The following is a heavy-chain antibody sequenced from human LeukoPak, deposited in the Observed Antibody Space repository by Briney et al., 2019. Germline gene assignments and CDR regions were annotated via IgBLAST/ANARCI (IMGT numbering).Heavy chain of an antibody. CDR1: GFIFSSYG. V-gene: IGHV3-30*02. CDR3: AKDSGIAVAWDPTGFDP. J-gene: IGHJ5*02. CDR2: IRYDGSKK. Sequence: SGGSLRLSCAASGFIFSSYGMHWVRQAPGKGLEWVAFIRYDGSKKYYADSVKGRFTISRDNSKNTLYLQMNSLRAEDTAVYYCAKDSGIAVAWDPTGFDPWGQGTLVTVSS. D-gene: IGHD6-19*01.